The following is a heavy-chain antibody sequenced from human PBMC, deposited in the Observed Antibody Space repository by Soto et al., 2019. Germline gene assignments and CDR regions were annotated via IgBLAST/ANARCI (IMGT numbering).Heavy chain of an antibody. V-gene: IGHV1-69*12. J-gene: IGHJ5*02. Sequence: QVQLVQSGAEVKKPGSSVKVSCKASGGTFSSYAISWVRQAPGQGLEWMGGIIPIFGTANYAQKFQGRVTITAHDSTITAYMELSSLRSEDTAVYYCASRYCISPSCYDWWWTWFDPWGQGTLVTVSS. CDR3: ASRYCISPSCYDWWWTWFDP. CDR2: IIPIFGTA. D-gene: IGHD2-2*01. CDR1: GGTFSSYA.